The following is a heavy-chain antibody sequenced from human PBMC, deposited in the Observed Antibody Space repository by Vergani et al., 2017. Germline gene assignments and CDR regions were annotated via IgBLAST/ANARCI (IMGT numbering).Heavy chain of an antibody. CDR2: IYTSGST. CDR1: GGSISSYY. CDR3: ARDAEQWLGSINWFDP. D-gene: IGHD6-19*01. J-gene: IGHJ5*02. V-gene: IGHV4-4*07. Sequence: QVQLQESGPGLVKPSETLSLTCTVSGGSISSYYWSWIRQPAGKGLEWIGRIYTSGSTNYNPSLKSRVTMSVDTSKNQFSLKLSSVTAADTAVYYCARDAEQWLGSINWFDPWGQGTLVTVSS.